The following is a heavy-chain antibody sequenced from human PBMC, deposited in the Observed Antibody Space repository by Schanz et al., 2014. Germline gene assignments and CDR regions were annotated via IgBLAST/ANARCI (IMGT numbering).Heavy chain of an antibody. D-gene: IGHD1-26*01. CDR1: GFTFSGFW. Sequence: EVQLLESGGGLVQPGGSLRLSCEASGFTFSGFWMTWVRQAPGKGLEWVANIKKDGSEKYYVDSVKGRFTISRDNSKSTLYLQMNSLRAEDTAVYYCARDHTTESYYSAGPPIDYWGQGTLLTVSS. V-gene: IGHV3-7*01. CDR2: IKKDGSEK. CDR3: ARDHTTESYYSAGPPIDY. J-gene: IGHJ4*02.